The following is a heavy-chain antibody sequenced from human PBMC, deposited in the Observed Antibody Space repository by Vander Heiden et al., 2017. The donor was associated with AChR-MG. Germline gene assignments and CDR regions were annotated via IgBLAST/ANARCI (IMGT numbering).Heavy chain of an antibody. CDR3: AKDSTTGGNDY. D-gene: IGHD4-4*01. Sequence: QVQLVESGGGVVKPGRSLRLSCAASGFTFSSYGMHWVRQAPGKGLGWVAVISYDGSNKYYADSVKGRFTISRDNSKNTLYLQMNSLRAEDTAVYYCAKDSTTGGNDYWGQGTLVTVSS. J-gene: IGHJ4*02. V-gene: IGHV3-30*18. CDR1: GFTFSSYG. CDR2: ISYDGSNK.